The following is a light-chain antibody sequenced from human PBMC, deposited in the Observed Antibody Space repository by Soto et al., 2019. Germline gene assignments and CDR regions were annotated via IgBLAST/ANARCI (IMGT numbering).Light chain of an antibody. CDR3: QQGRHIPLT. J-gene: IGKJ4*01. V-gene: IGKV1D-12*01. CDR2: GAS. CDR1: QGLSTY. Sequence: DIQVTQSPSFVSASVGDSVTLTCRASQGLSTYLAWYQQKSGKAPKLLIFGASRLQSGVPSRFSGSGSRTDFTLTINNLQPEDFATYFCQQGRHIPLTFGGGTKVEIK.